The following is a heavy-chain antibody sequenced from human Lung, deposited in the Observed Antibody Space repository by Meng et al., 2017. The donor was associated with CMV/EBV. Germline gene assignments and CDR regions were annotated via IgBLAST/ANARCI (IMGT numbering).Heavy chain of an antibody. J-gene: IGHJ4*02. CDR2: ISFDGNNK. CDR1: GFTFCSFA. V-gene: IGHV3-30*04. D-gene: IGHD1-26*01. CDR3: AGHLLAVGAY. Sequence: LSCSASGFTFCSFAMHWVRQAPGKGLQWVAVISFDGNNKDYVDTVKGRFTISRDNSKNTLFLQMNGLRPEDTAVYYCAGHLLAVGAYWGQGTLVTVSS.